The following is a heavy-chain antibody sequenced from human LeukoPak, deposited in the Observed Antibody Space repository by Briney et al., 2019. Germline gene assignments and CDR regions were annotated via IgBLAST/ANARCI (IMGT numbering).Heavy chain of an antibody. J-gene: IGHJ4*02. Sequence: GGSLRLSCAASGFSFSTYSMSWVRQAPGKGLEWVSSIRGSGADKYYADSVKGRFRISRDNSQDTLSLQMNSLRAEDTAVYYCAKISWDGRGTFDWGRGTLVTVSS. CDR3: AKISWDGRGTFD. CDR1: GFSFSTYS. CDR2: IRGSGADK. V-gene: IGHV3-23*01. D-gene: IGHD1/OR15-1a*01.